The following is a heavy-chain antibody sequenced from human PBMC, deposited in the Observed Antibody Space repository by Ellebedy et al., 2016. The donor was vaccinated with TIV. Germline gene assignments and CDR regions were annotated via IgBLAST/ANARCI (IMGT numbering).Heavy chain of an antibody. Sequence: GGSLRLSCAASGFTFSSYAMHWVRQAPGKGLEWVAVISYDGSNKYYADSVKGRFTISRDNSKNTLYLQMNSLRAEDTAVYYCARDRGYCSGGSCYSSLGSYFQHWGQGTLVTVSS. V-gene: IGHV3-30*04. J-gene: IGHJ1*01. CDR3: ARDRGYCSGGSCYSSLGSYFQH. CDR1: GFTFSSYA. D-gene: IGHD2-15*01. CDR2: ISYDGSNK.